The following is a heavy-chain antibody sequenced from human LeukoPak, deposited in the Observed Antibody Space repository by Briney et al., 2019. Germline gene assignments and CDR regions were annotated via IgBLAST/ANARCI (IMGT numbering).Heavy chain of an antibody. Sequence: PSETLSLTCAVYGGSFSGYYWSWIRQPPGKGLEWIGEINHSGSTNYNPSLKSRVTISVDTSKNQFSLKLSSVTAADTAVYYCARDLYGDYVGSDYWGQGTLVTVSS. D-gene: IGHD4-17*01. CDR2: INHSGST. CDR1: GGSFSGYY. J-gene: IGHJ4*02. V-gene: IGHV4-34*01. CDR3: ARDLYGDYVGSDY.